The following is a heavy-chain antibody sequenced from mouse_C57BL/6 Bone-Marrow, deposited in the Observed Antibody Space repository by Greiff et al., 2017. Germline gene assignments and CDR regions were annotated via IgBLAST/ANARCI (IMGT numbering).Heavy chain of an antibody. J-gene: IGHJ3*01. Sequence: EVKLVESGGGLVKPGGSLKLSCAASGFTFSDYGMHWVRQAPEKGLEWVAYISSGSSTISYADPVKGRFTISRDNAKNTRFMQMTRLRSEGTAMYYCARKWETTGWFAYWGQGTLVTVSA. CDR2: ISSGSSTI. V-gene: IGHV5-17*01. CDR3: ARKWETTGWFAY. D-gene: IGHD1-3*01. CDR1: GFTFSDYG.